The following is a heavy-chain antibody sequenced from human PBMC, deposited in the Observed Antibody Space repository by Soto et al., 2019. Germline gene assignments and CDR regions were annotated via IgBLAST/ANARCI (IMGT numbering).Heavy chain of an antibody. Sequence: NPGGSMRLGSAACGFSFSSYIVNWVCQDPGKGLEWVSSISSSSSYIYYADSVKGRFTISRDNAKNSLYLQMNSLRAEDTAVYYCARDNPQEPFDPWGQGTLVTVSS. D-gene: IGHD1-1*01. CDR1: GFSFSSYI. J-gene: IGHJ5*02. CDR3: ARDNPQEPFDP. CDR2: ISSSSSYI. V-gene: IGHV3-21*01.